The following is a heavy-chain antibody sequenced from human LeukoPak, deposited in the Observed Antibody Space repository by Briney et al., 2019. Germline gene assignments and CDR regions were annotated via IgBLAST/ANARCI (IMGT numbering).Heavy chain of an antibody. CDR3: ARGGIVGASKPSNYYYYGMDV. CDR1: GGTFSSYA. V-gene: IGHV1-69*13. CDR2: IIPIFGTA. Sequence: GASVTVSCKASGGTFSSYAISWVRQAPGQGLEWMGGIIPIFGTANYAQKFQGRVTITADESTSTAYMELSSLRSEDTAVYYCARGGIVGASKPSNYYYYGMDVWGQGTTVTVSS. D-gene: IGHD1-26*01. J-gene: IGHJ6*02.